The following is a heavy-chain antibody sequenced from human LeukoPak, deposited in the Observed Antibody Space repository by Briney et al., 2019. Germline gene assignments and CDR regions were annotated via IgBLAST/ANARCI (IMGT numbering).Heavy chain of an antibody. J-gene: IGHJ5*02. D-gene: IGHD6-13*01. V-gene: IGHV4-34*01. Sequence: PSETLSLTCAVYGGSFSGYYWSWIRQPPGKGLEWSGEINHSGSTNYNPSLKSRVTISVDTSKNQFSLKLSSVTAADTAVYYCARKGYSSPNWFDPWGQGTLVTVSS. CDR2: INHSGST. CDR3: ARKGYSSPNWFDP. CDR1: GGSFSGYY.